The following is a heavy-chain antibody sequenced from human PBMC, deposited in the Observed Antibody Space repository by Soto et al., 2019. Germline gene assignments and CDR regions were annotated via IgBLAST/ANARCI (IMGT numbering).Heavy chain of an antibody. CDR2: ISSTTNYI. Sequence: GGSLRLSGAASGFTFTRYSMNWVSQAPGKGLEWVSSISSTTNYIYYGDSMKGRFTISRDNAKNSLYLEMNSLRAEDMAVYYCARESEDLTSNFDYWGQGTLVTVSS. V-gene: IGHV3-21*06. CDR1: GFTFTRYS. CDR3: ARESEDLTSNFDY. J-gene: IGHJ4*02.